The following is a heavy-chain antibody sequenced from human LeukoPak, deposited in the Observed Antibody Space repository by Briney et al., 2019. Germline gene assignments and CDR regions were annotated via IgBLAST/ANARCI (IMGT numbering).Heavy chain of an antibody. Sequence: GGSLRLSCSASGFTLSNYWMHWVRQAPGKGLVWVSRIKTDGSRTNYADSVKGRFTISRDNAKNTVYLEMNSLRSEDTAVYYCARAIGSSWGKVDYWGQGTLVTVSS. D-gene: IGHD6-13*01. J-gene: IGHJ4*02. CDR3: ARAIGSSWGKVDY. V-gene: IGHV3-74*01. CDR1: GFTLSNYW. CDR2: IKTDGSRT.